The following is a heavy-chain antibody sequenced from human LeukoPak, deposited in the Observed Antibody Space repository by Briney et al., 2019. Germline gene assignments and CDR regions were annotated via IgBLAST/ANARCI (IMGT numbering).Heavy chain of an antibody. V-gene: IGHV4-34*01. CDR2: INHSGST. CDR1: GGSFSGYY. J-gene: IGHJ3*02. D-gene: IGHD3-9*01. Sequence: SETLSLTCAVYGGSFSGYYWSWIRQPPGKGLEWIGEINHSGSTNYNPSLKSRVTISVDTSKNQFSLKLSSVTAADTAVYYCARETYYDILTGYRPGAFDIWGQGTMATVSS. CDR3: ARETYYDILTGYRPGAFDI.